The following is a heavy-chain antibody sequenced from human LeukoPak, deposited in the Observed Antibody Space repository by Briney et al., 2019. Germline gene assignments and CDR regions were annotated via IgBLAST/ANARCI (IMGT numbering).Heavy chain of an antibody. Sequence: SETLSLTCAVSGYSIRSGYYWGWVRQPPGQRLEWVESIYHSGSTYYNPSLKSRLTISVDMSKNQLSLKLSSVTAADTAVYYCARVTTLGYFDYWGQGTLVTVSS. CDR2: IYHSGST. CDR3: ARVTTLGYFDY. J-gene: IGHJ4*02. V-gene: IGHV4-38-2*01. D-gene: IGHD3-16*01. CDR1: GYSIRSGYY.